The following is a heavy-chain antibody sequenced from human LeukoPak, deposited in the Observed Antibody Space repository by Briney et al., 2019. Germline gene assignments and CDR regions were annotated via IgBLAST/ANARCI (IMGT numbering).Heavy chain of an antibody. D-gene: IGHD5-24*01. CDR2: INWNGGST. Sequence: PGGSLRLSCAASGFTFDDYGMSWVRQAPGKGLEWVSGINWNGGSTGYADSVKGRFTISRDNSKNTLYLQMNSLRAEDTAIYYCAKATRRDGYNYFDYWGQGTLVTVSS. CDR3: AKATRRDGYNYFDY. CDR1: GFTFDDYG. J-gene: IGHJ4*02. V-gene: IGHV3-20*04.